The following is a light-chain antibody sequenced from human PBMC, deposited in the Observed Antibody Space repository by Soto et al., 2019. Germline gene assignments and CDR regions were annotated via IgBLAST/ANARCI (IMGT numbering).Light chain of an antibody. Sequence: IMVKHSPATESWSAEERATRSCRASLSVGIYLAWYQHKPGQAPRLVIYGATSRATGTPDRSSGSGSGTDFTLTISRLEPEDFAVYYCQQYVTSPFTFGPGTKVDIK. V-gene: IGKV3-20*01. CDR3: QQYVTSPFT. CDR2: GAT. CDR1: LSVGIY. J-gene: IGKJ3*01.